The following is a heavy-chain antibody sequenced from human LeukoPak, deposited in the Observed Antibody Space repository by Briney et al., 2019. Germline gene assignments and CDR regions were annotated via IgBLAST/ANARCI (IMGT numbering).Heavy chain of an antibody. Sequence: ASVKVSCKASGYTFTGYHMHWVRQAPGQGLEWMGWINPNSGDTNYAQKFQGRVTMTRDTSKNQFSLRLRSATAADTAVYYCARDINFEWFFWGQGTLVTVSS. CDR1: GYTFTGYH. D-gene: IGHD3-9*01. CDR3: ARDINFEWFF. V-gene: IGHV1-2*02. J-gene: IGHJ4*02. CDR2: INPNSGDT.